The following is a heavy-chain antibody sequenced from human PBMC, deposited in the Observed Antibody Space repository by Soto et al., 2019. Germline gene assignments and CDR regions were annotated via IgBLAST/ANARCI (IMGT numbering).Heavy chain of an antibody. CDR2: INAGNGNT. CDR3: ARGGYDSSPGTSPEYYYYGMDV. Sequence: ASVKVSCKASGYTFTSYAMHWVRQAPGQRLEWMGWINAGNGNTKYSQKFQGRVTITRDTSASTAYMELSSLRSEDTAVYYCARGGYDSSPGTSPEYYYYGMDVWGQGTTVTVSS. D-gene: IGHD3-22*01. CDR1: GYTFTSYA. J-gene: IGHJ6*02. V-gene: IGHV1-3*01.